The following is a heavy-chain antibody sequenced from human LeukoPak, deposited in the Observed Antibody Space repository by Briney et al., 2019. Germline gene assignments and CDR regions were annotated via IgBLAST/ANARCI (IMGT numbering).Heavy chain of an antibody. J-gene: IGHJ4*01. CDR1: GFRFSDYF. CDR2: INSGGTNI. CDR3: ATSHVFDY. D-gene: IGHD3-10*02. V-gene: IGHV3-11*04. Sequence: GGSLRLSCEASGFRFSDYFMNWIRRAPGKGLEWLSYINSGGTNILYAESVKGRFTISRDNAKQTLYLEMNSLTVEDTATYYCATSHVFDYWGHGTLVTVSS.